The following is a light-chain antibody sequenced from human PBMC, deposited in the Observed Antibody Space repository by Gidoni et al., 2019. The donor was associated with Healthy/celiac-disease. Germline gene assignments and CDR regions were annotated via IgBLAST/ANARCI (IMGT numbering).Light chain of an antibody. CDR2: AAS. J-gene: IGKJ3*01. V-gene: IGKV1-39*01. CDR1: QSISSY. CDR3: QQSYSTPPST. Sequence: DIQITQSPSSLSASVGDRVTITCRASQSISSYLNWYQQKSGKAPKLLIYAASSLQSGVPSRFSGSGYGTDFTLTISSLQPEDFATYYCQQSYSTPPSTFXPXTKVDIK.